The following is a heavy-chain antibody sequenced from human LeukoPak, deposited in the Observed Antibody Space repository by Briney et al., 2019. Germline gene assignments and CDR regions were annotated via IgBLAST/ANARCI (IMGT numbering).Heavy chain of an antibody. CDR1: GGSFSGYY. J-gene: IGHJ6*03. Sequence: KSSETLSLTCAVYGGSFSGYYWSWIRQPPGKGLEWIGEINHSGSTNYNPSLKSRVTISVDTSKNQFSLKLSSVTAADTAVYYCSGSYVYYYYYYMDVWGKGTTVTISS. D-gene: IGHD1-26*01. CDR2: INHSGST. CDR3: SGSYVYYYYYYMDV. V-gene: IGHV4-34*03.